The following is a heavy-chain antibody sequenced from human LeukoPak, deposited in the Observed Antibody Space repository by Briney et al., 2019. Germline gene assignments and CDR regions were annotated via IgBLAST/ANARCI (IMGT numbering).Heavy chain of an antibody. CDR1: GGSISSSSYY. J-gene: IGHJ3*02. V-gene: IGHV4-39*01. CDR2: IYYSGST. CDR3: ARHEISGWAAFDI. D-gene: IGHD6-19*01. Sequence: SETLSLTCTVSGGSISSSSYYWGWIRQPPGKGLEWIGSIYYSGSTYYNPSLKSRVTISVDTSKNQFSLKLSSVTAADTAVHYCARHEISGWAAFDIWGQGTMVTVSS.